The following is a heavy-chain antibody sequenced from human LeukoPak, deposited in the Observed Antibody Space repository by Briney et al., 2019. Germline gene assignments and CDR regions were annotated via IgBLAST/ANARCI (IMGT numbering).Heavy chain of an antibody. J-gene: IGHJ4*02. V-gene: IGHV4-34*01. CDR2: INHSGST. CDR3: ARAHYDPFDY. CDR1: GGSLSGYY. Sequence: KSSETLSLTCAVYGGSLSGYYWSWIRQPPGKGLEWIGEINHSGSTNYNPSLKSRVTISVDTSKNQFSLKLTSVTAADTAVYYCARAHYDPFDYWGQGTLVTVSS. D-gene: IGHD3-22*01.